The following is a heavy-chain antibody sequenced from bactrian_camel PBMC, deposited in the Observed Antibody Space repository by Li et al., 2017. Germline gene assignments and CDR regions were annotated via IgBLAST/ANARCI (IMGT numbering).Heavy chain of an antibody. J-gene: IGHJ4*01. Sequence: VQLVESGGGSVQPGGSLRLSCAASGLTFSDNYINWVRQAPGKGLEWVSSINSGGDRTFYADSVKGRFTIFRDNAKSTLYMQMNSLKTEDTAKYFCSSLYNRYWGRGTQVTVS. V-gene: IGHV3S40*01. CDR1: GLTFSDNY. CDR2: INSGGDRT. CDR3: SSLYNRY.